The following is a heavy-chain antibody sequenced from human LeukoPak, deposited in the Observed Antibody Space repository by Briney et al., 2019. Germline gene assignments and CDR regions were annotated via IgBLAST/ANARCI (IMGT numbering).Heavy chain of an antibody. J-gene: IGHJ4*02. CDR1: GGSVCYNY. D-gene: IGHD2-2*01. CDR2: LSSGGIP. V-gene: IGHV3-53*01. Sequence: GGSLRLSCVVSGGSVCYNYMSWVRQAPGKGLEFVSVLSSGGIPYYADSVKGRFTITRDNSKNTLSLEMNTLRADDAAVYYCHICGFWGQGTLVTVSS. CDR3: HICGF.